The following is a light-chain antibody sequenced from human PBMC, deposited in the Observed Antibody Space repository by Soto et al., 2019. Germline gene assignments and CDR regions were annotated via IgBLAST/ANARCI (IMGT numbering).Light chain of an antibody. V-gene: IGLV2-8*01. CDR3: SSYAGSNNFV. J-gene: IGLJ1*01. Sequence: QSVLTQPPSASGSPGQSVTISCTGTSSDIGAYIYVSWYQQHPGKAPKLMISEVSRRPSGVPERFSGSKSGNTASLTVSGLQADDEAHYYCSSYAGSNNFVFGTGTKLPVL. CDR1: SSDIGAYIY. CDR2: EVS.